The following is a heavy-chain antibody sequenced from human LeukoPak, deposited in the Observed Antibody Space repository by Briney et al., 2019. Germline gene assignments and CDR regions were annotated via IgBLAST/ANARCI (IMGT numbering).Heavy chain of an antibody. J-gene: IGHJ4*02. CDR3: AKVEMSTSPGGIDY. D-gene: IGHD5-24*01. CDR1: GFTFSNLG. V-gene: IGHV3-30*02. Sequence: GGSLRLSCAASGFTFSNLGMHWVRQAPGKGLEWVTFIRYDGTNKYYADSVKGRFTISRDNSKNTLYLQTNSLRVEDTAMYYCAKVEMSTSPGGIDYWGQGTLVTVSS. CDR2: IRYDGTNK.